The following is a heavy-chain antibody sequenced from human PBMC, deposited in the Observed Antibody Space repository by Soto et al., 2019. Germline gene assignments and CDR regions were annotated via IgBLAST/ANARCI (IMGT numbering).Heavy chain of an antibody. Sequence: AGSLRLSCAASGFICSSYDMSWVRQAPGKGLEWVSTILVDGRTFYVDSVKGRFTISRDSSQNTVYLQMNSLTAGDTALYYCPKATATGGGAFDICREGLMVPV. CDR1: GFICSSYD. CDR2: ILVDGRT. V-gene: IGHV3-23*01. CDR3: PKATATGGGAFDI. D-gene: IGHD1-1*01. J-gene: IGHJ3*02.